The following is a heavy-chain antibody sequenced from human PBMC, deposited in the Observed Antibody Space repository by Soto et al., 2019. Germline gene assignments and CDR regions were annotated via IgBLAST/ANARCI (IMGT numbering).Heavy chain of an antibody. D-gene: IGHD1-1*01. V-gene: IGHV3-74*01. Sequence: EVQLVESGGGLVQPGGSLRLSCAASGFTFSSYWMHWVRQAPGKGLVWVSRINSDGSSTSYADSVKGRFTISRDNAKNTLYLQMNRLGAEDTAVYYCARLYNWNDVDDAFDIWGQGTMVTVSS. CDR1: GFTFSSYW. CDR2: INSDGSST. CDR3: ARLYNWNDVDDAFDI. J-gene: IGHJ3*02.